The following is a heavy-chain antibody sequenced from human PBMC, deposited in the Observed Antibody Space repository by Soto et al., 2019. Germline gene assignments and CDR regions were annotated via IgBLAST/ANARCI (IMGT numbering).Heavy chain of an antibody. CDR1: GFTFRTYG. D-gene: IGHD6-19*01. Sequence: QVQLVESGGGVVQPGRSLRLSCAASGFTFRTYGMHWVRQAPGEGLEWVADISSDATKKHYADSVKGRFTISRDNSKNTLYLQKISLRTEDTAVYYCAKEAPGGWHFFDTWGQGTLVTVSS. CDR2: ISSDATKK. J-gene: IGHJ4*02. CDR3: AKEAPGGWHFFDT. V-gene: IGHV3-30*18.